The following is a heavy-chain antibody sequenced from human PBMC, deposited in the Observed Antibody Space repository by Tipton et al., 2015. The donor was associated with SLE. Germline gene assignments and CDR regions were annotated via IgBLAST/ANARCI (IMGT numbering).Heavy chain of an antibody. Sequence: SLRLSCAASGFTVSSNYMSWVRQAPGKGLEWVSVIYSGGSTYYADSVKGRFTISRDNSKNTLYLQMNSLRAEDTAVYYCARMKTMRSPGAFDIWGQGTIVTVSS. J-gene: IGHJ3*02. CDR1: GFTVSSNY. CDR3: ARMKTMRSPGAFDI. CDR2: IYSGGST. D-gene: IGHD3-22*01. V-gene: IGHV3-66*01.